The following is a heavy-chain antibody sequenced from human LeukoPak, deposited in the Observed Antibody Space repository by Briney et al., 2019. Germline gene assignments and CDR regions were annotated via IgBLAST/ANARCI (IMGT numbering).Heavy chain of an antibody. V-gene: IGHV3-30*01. CDR1: GFIFSTYA. J-gene: IGHJ4*02. CDR3: AREAKGLSIDY. CDR2: MSKDGSKE. Sequence: PGGSLRLSCAASGFIFSTYAMHWVRQAPGKGLEWVAAMSKDGSKEYYADSVKGRFTISRDNSKSTLDLQMNSLRAEDTAVYYCAREAKGLSIDYWGQGTLVTVSS.